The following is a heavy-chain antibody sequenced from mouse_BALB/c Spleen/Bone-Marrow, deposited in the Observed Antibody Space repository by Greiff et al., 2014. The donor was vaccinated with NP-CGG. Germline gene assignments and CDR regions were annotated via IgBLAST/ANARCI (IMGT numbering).Heavy chain of an antibody. Sequence: VQLQQPGPDLVKPSLSLSLTCTVTGYSITSGYSWHWIRQFPGNKLEWMGYIHYSGSTNYNPSLKSRISITRDTSKNQFFLQLNSVTTEDTATYYCTRRGLYYGYAMDYWGQGTSVTVSS. CDR3: TRRGLYYGYAMDY. CDR2: IHYSGST. V-gene: IGHV3-1*02. CDR1: GYSITSGYS. D-gene: IGHD1-1*02. J-gene: IGHJ4*01.